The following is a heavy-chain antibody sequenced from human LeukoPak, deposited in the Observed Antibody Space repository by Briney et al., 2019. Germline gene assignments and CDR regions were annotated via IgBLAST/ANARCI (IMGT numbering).Heavy chain of an antibody. V-gene: IGHV3-23*01. Sequence: GGSLRLSCAASGFTFSSYAMSWVRQAPGKGLEWVSAISGSGDSTYYADSVKGRFTISRDNSKNTLYLQMNSLRAEDTAVYYCAKPEVLLWFGESTHAFDIWGQGTMVTVSS. CDR2: ISGSGDST. CDR1: GFTFSSYA. J-gene: IGHJ3*02. D-gene: IGHD3-10*01. CDR3: AKPEVLLWFGESTHAFDI.